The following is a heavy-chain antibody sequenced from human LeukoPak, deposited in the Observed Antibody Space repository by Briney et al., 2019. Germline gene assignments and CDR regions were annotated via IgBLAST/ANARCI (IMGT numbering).Heavy chain of an antibody. V-gene: IGHV1-18*01. CDR2: ISAYNGNT. J-gene: IGHJ3*02. CDR3: ARGDMITFRDDAFAI. CDR1: GYTFTSYG. Sequence: ASVKVSCKASGYTFTSYGISWVRQAPGQGLEWMGWISAYNGNTNYAQKLQGRVTMTTDTSTSTAYMELRSLRSDDTAVYYCARGDMITFRDDAFAIWGQGTMVTASS. D-gene: IGHD3-16*01.